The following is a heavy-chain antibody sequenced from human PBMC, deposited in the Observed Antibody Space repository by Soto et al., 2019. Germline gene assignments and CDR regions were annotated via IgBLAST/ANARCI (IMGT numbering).Heavy chain of an antibody. CDR1: EIIVSVNY. CDR3: ARPHSGRYPWAFDI. V-gene: IGHV3-53*01. D-gene: IGHD1-26*01. Sequence: QPGGSLRLSCAASEIIVSVNYMSWVRQAPGKGLEWVSTMYSGGTFYADSVKGRFTISRDNSKNTLYLQMNNLRAEDTAVYYCARPHSGRYPWAFDIWGQGTMVTVSS. J-gene: IGHJ3*02. CDR2: MYSGGT.